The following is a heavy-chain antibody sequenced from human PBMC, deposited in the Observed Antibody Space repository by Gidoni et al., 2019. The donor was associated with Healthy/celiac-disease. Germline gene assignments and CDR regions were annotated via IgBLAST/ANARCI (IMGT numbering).Heavy chain of an antibody. CDR3: AKALYGGKGAGT. J-gene: IGHJ5*02. D-gene: IGHD2-15*01. CDR2: ISGSGGST. Sequence: EVQLLQSGGGLVQPGGSLRLSCAASGFTFSSYALSWDRQAPGKGLEWVSAISGSGGSTYYADSVKGRFTISRDNSKNTLYLQMNSLRAEDTAVYYCAKALYGGKGAGTWGQGTLVTVSS. CDR1: GFTFSSYA. V-gene: IGHV3-23*01.